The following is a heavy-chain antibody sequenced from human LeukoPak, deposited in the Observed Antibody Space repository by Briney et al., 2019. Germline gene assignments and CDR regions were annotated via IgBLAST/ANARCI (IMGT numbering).Heavy chain of an antibody. CDR2: IYYSGST. J-gene: IGHJ3*02. CDR3: ARRGYYDSSGYEVGPAFDI. CDR1: GGSISSSSYY. V-gene: IGHV4-39*01. Sequence: PSETLSLTCTVSGGSISSSSYYWGWIRQPPGKGLEWIGSIYYSGSTYYNPSLKSRVTISVDTSKNQFSLKLSSVTAADTAVYYCARRGYYDSSGYEVGPAFDIWGQGTMVTVSS. D-gene: IGHD3-22*01.